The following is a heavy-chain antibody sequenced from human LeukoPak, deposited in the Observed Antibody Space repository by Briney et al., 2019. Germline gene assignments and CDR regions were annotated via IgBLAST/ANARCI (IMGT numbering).Heavy chain of an antibody. CDR1: GGTFSSYA. V-gene: IGHV1-69*13. J-gene: IGHJ4*02. CDR2: IIPIFGTA. Sequence: GASVKVSCKASGGTFSSYAISWVRQAPGQGLEWMGGIIPIFGTANYAQKFQGRVTITADESTSTAYMELSSLRSDDTAVYYCARSESDSGYDWFDYWGQGTLVTVSS. D-gene: IGHD5-12*01. CDR3: ARSESDSGYDWFDY.